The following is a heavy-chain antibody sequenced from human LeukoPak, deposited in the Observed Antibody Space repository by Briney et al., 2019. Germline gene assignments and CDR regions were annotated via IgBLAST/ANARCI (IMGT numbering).Heavy chain of an antibody. Sequence: GESLRISCKGSGYSFTSYWISWVRQMPGQGLEWMGRIDPSDSYTNYSPSFQGHVTISADKSISTAYLQWSRLKASDTAMYYCASSLVAAPNWYFDLWGRGTLVTVSS. CDR1: GYSFTSYW. CDR2: IDPSDSYT. CDR3: ASSLVAAPNWYFDL. D-gene: IGHD2-15*01. V-gene: IGHV5-10-1*01. J-gene: IGHJ2*01.